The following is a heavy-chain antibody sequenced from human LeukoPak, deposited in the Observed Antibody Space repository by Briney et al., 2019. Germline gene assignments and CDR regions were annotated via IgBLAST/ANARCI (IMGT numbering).Heavy chain of an antibody. J-gene: IGHJ4*02. D-gene: IGHD3-22*01. CDR3: ARASLYYYVSSGRWYFGY. Sequence: PGGSLRLSCAASGFTFSDHYMSWIRQAPGKGLEWISYISHSGATIYYADSVKGRFTISRDNAKNSLYLQMDSLRAEDTAVYYCARASLYYYVSSGRWYFGYWGQGTLVTVSS. CDR2: ISHSGATI. CDR1: GFTFSDHY. V-gene: IGHV3-11*04.